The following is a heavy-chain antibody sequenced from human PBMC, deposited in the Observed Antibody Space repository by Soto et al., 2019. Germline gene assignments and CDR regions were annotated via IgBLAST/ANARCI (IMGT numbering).Heavy chain of an antibody. V-gene: IGHV5-51*01. D-gene: IGHD6-6*01. CDR3: ARTRSFTLGFYYDGMDV. CDR1: GCNVASYW. Sequence: GDALNISCQGSGCNVASYWTGWVRQIPGKDLEWMGIIYPGDSDTRYSPSFQGQVTISADKSLRTAYLQWTSLKASDTALYYCARTRSFTLGFYYDGMDVWGQGTTVTVSS. J-gene: IGHJ6*02. CDR2: IYPGDSDT.